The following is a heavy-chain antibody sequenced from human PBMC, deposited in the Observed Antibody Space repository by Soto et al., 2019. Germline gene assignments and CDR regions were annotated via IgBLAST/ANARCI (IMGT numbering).Heavy chain of an antibody. J-gene: IGHJ3*02. CDR2: ISGRGENT. Sequence: EVQLLESGGGLVQPGGSLRLSCAASGFTFSVFAMSRVRQAPGKGPELVSTISGRGENTYYADSVKGRFTISRDNSKNTLNLQMNHLRGEDTAVYYCAKDRGTGDYGVNAVDIWGQGRMVTVAS. D-gene: IGHD7-27*01. V-gene: IGHV3-23*01. CDR1: GFTFSVFA. CDR3: AKDRGTGDYGVNAVDI.